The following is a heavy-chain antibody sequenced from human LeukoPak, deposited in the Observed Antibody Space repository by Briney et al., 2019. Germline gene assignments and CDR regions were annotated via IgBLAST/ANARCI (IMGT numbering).Heavy chain of an antibody. V-gene: IGHV4-61*02. J-gene: IGHJ5*02. CDR1: GGSISSGSYY. D-gene: IGHD3-9*01. CDR3: AREEYYDILT. Sequence: SETLSLTCTVSGGSISSGSYYWSWIRQPAGKGLEWIGRIYTSGSTNYNPSLKSRVTISVDTSKNQFSLKLSSVTAADTAVYYCAREEYYDILTWGQGTLVTVSS. CDR2: IYTSGST.